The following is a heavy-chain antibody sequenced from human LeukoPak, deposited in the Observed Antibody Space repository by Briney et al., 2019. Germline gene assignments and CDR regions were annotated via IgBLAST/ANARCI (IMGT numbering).Heavy chain of an antibody. V-gene: IGHV3-20*04. CDR3: ARSQTYGDYRLLLDY. CDR2: LNWDGGTT. Sequence: GGPLRLSCAASGFTFGEYGMSCARPAPGKGGEGVSDLNWDGGTTGHADSVKGRFTISRDNAKNSLYLQMNSLRAEDTALYYCARSQTYGDYRLLLDYWGQGTLVTVSS. D-gene: IGHD4-17*01. CDR1: GFTFGEYG. J-gene: IGHJ4*02.